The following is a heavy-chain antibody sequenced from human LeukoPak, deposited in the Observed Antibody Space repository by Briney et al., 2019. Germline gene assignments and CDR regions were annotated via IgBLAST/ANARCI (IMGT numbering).Heavy chain of an antibody. Sequence: TGGSLRLSCAASGFTFSSYAMHWGRQAPGKGLEWVAVISYDGSNKYYADSVKGRFTISRDNSKNTLYLQMNSLRAEDTAVYYCARDYLLWFGEISNWFDPWGQGTLVTVSS. J-gene: IGHJ5*02. CDR2: ISYDGSNK. V-gene: IGHV3-30*04. CDR3: ARDYLLWFGEISNWFDP. D-gene: IGHD3-10*01. CDR1: GFTFSSYA.